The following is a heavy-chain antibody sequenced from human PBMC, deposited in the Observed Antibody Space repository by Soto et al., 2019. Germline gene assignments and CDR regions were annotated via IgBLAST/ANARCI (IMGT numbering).Heavy chain of an antibody. Sequence: VGSLRLSCAASGFTFSSYGMHWVRQAPGKGLEWVAVISYDGSNKYYADSVKGRFTISRDNSKNTLYLQMNSLRAEDTAVYYCAKDKGSSWYYCGMDVWSQGTTVTVSS. J-gene: IGHJ6*02. CDR3: AKDKGSSWYYCGMDV. CDR2: ISYDGSNK. V-gene: IGHV3-30*18. D-gene: IGHD6-13*01. CDR1: GFTFSSYG.